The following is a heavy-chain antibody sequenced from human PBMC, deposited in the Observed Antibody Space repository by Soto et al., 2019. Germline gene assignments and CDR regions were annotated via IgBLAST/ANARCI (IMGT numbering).Heavy chain of an antibody. CDR1: GGSFSDYY. V-gene: IGHV4-34*01. J-gene: IGHJ3*02. Sequence: PSETLSLTCAVYGGSFSDYYWSWIRQPPGKGLEWIGEINHSGSTNYNPSLKSRVAISVDTSKNQLSLKLTSVTAADTAVYYCAREPGLATTGADTFDIWGQGTKVTVSS. D-gene: IGHD1-1*01. CDR2: INHSGST. CDR3: AREPGLATTGADTFDI.